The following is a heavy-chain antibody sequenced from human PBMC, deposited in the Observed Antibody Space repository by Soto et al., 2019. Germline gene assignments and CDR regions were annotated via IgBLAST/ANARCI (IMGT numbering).Heavy chain of an antibody. CDR2: ISYDGSNK. D-gene: IGHD1-1*01. CDR3: ARDLNDPDVV. CDR1: GFTFSSYA. V-gene: IGHV3-30-3*01. J-gene: IGHJ6*04. Sequence: PGGSLRLSCAASGFTFSSYAMHWVRQAPGKGLEWVAVISYDGSNKYYADSVKGRFTISRDNSKNTLYLQMNSLRAEDTAVYYCARDLNDPDVVWGKGTTVTVSS.